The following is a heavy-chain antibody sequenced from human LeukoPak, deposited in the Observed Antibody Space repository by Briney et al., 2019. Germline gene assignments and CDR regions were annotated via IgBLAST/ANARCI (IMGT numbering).Heavy chain of an antibody. V-gene: IGHV4-59*01. CDR3: ARVDRSWSDY. CDR2: IYYSGST. D-gene: IGHD3-10*01. Sequence: PSETLSLTCTVSGGSISSYPWSWIRQPPGKGLEWIGFIYYSGSTSYNPSLKSRVTISVDTSKNQFSLKLSSVTAADTAVYYCARVDRSWSDYWGQGTLVTVSS. J-gene: IGHJ4*02. CDR1: GGSISSYP.